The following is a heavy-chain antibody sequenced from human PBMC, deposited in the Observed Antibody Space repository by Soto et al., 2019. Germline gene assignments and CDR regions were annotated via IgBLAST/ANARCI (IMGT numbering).Heavy chain of an antibody. CDR3: AKDRTAGLGWFDP. J-gene: IGHJ5*02. CDR2: VSGSGGST. Sequence: GLSLRLSRAAYGFTFRSYAMSCVRQAPGKGLEWVSAVSGSGGSTYYADSVKGRFTISRDNSKNTLYLQMNSLRAEDTSVYYCAKDRTAGLGWFDPWGQGTLVTVSS. CDR1: GFTFRSYA. V-gene: IGHV3-23*01.